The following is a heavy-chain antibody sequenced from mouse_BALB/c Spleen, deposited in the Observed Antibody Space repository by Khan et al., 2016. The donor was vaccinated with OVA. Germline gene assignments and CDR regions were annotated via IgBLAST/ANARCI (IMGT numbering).Heavy chain of an antibody. CDR2: INPTTGYT. Sequence: QVQLQQSGAELAKPGASVKMSCKASGYTFINYWMNWVKQRPGQGLEWIGYINPTTGYTEYNLKFKDKATLTADKSSNTAHMQLSSLTSEDSAVYYCARRGLRWDFDYGGQGTTLTVSS. CDR1: GYTFINYW. CDR3: ARRGLRWDFDY. D-gene: IGHD1-1*01. V-gene: IGHV1-7*01. J-gene: IGHJ2*01.